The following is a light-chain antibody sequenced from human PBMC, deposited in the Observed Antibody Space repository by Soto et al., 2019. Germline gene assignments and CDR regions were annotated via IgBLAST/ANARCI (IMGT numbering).Light chain of an antibody. CDR1: QSISSG. V-gene: IGKV1-5*01. Sequence: DIQMTQSPSTLSASVGDRVTITCRASQSISSGLAWYQQKPGKAPKLLIYDASSLESGVPSRFSGSGSGTEFALTISSLQPDDFATYDCQQYNSYSPYTFGQGTKLEIK. J-gene: IGKJ2*01. CDR3: QQYNSYSPYT. CDR2: DAS.